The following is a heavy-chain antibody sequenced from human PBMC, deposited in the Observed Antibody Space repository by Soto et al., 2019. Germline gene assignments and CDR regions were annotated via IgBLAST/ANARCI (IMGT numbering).Heavy chain of an antibody. CDR1: GFTFTSSS. CDR3: ARGGSYYAFDI. D-gene: IGHD1-26*01. CDR2: VSIDGNTK. Sequence: GGSLRLSCVASGFTFTSSSLHWVRQAPGKGLEWVAYVSIDGNTKYYADSVKGRFTVSRDNSKNTLYLQMNSLRAEDTAVYYCARGGSYYAFDIWGQGTMVTVSS. V-gene: IGHV3-30*07. J-gene: IGHJ3*02.